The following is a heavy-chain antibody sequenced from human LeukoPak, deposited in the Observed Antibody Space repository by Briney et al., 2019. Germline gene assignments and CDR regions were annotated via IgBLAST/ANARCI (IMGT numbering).Heavy chain of an antibody. D-gene: IGHD5-24*01. CDR2: IWYDGSNK. CDR3: ARVDGYNSIDY. J-gene: IGHJ4*02. Sequence: GRSLSLSCAASGFTFSSYGMHWVRQAPGKGLEWVAVIWYDGSNKYYADSVKGRFTISRDNSKNTLYLQMNSLRAEDTAVYYCARVDGYNSIDYWGQGTLVTVSS. CDR1: GFTFSSYG. V-gene: IGHV3-33*01.